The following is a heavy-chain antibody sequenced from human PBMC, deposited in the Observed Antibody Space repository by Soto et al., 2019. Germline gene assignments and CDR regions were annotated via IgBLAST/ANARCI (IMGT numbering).Heavy chain of an antibody. V-gene: IGHV4-31*03. Sequence: SETLSLTCTVSGGSISSGGYYWSWIRQHPGKGLEWIGYIYYSGSTYYNPSLKSRVTISVDTSKNQFSLKLSSVTAADTAGYYCARGFEHYFDFWGQGTLVTVSS. CDR3: ARGFEHYFDF. CDR1: GGSISSGGYY. J-gene: IGHJ4*02. D-gene: IGHD3-9*01. CDR2: IYYSGST.